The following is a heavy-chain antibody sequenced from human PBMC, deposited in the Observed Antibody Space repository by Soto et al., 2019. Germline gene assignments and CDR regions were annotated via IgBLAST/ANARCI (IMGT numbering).Heavy chain of an antibody. Sequence: GGSLRLSCAASGFTFSDYWMSWVRQAPGKGLEWVANIKQYGSEKYYGDSVKGRFTISRDNAKSSLYLQMNSLRAEDTAVYYCARDRGYNYANAGYYYYYGMDVWGQGTTVTVSS. J-gene: IGHJ6*02. CDR1: GFTFSDYW. V-gene: IGHV3-7*01. CDR3: ARDRGYNYANAGYYYYYGMDV. CDR2: IKQYGSEK. D-gene: IGHD5-18*01.